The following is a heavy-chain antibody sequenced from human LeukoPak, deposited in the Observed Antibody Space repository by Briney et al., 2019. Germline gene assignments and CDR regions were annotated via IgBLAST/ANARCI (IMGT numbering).Heavy chain of an antibody. CDR3: ARRNSVTQGLDN. V-gene: IGHV3-72*01. J-gene: IGHJ4*02. D-gene: IGHD5/OR15-5a*01. CDR2: IRNKANSYTT. CDR1: GFTVSSYY. Sequence: GGSLRLSCAASGFTVSSYYMSWVRQAPGKGLEWIGRIRNKANSYTTEYAASVKGRFTVSRDDSKNSLFLQMNSLESEDTAVYYCARRNSVTQGLDNWGQGTLVTVSS.